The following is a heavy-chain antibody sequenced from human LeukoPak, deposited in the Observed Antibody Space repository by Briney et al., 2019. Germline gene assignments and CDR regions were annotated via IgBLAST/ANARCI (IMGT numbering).Heavy chain of an antibody. Sequence: PSQTLSLTCTVSGASLSSGGYYWSWIRQHPGKGLEWIGYIYYSGTTYYNPSLKSRVTISVDTSENQFSLKLTSVTAADTAVYYCARDGISYGIDYWGQGTLVTVSS. D-gene: IGHD5-18*01. CDR3: ARDGISYGIDY. CDR1: GASLSSGGYY. CDR2: IYYSGTT. J-gene: IGHJ4*02. V-gene: IGHV4-31*03.